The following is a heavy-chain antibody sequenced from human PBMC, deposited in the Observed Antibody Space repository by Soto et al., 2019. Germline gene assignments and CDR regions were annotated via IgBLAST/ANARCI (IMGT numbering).Heavy chain of an antibody. Sequence: QVPLQGSGPGLVKPSETLSLTCTVSGGSVSSGSFYWNWIRQPPGKGLEWIGYVFYDGSTQYSASLESRVTTPXXXSXYQFILNLRSITAADTAIYYCARGPFSGSYTTYFDYWGQGTLVTVSS. CDR2: VFYDGST. CDR1: GGSVSSGSFY. D-gene: IGHD1-26*01. J-gene: IGHJ4*02. CDR3: ARGPFSGSYTTYFDY. V-gene: IGHV4-61*01.